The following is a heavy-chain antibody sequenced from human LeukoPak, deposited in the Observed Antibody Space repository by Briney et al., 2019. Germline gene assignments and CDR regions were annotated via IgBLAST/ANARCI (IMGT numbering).Heavy chain of an antibody. Sequence: GGSLRLSCAASGFTFSSHAMSWVRQAPGKGLEWVSAISGSGGSTYYADSVKGRFTISRDKSKNALYLQMNSLRAEDTAVYYCAKGLAVAGHFDYWGQGTLVTVSS. CDR1: GFTFSSHA. CDR2: ISGSGGST. CDR3: AKGLAVAGHFDY. J-gene: IGHJ4*02. V-gene: IGHV3-23*01. D-gene: IGHD6-19*01.